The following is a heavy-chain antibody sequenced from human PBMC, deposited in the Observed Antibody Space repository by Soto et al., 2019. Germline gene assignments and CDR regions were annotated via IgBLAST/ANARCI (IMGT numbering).Heavy chain of an antibody. D-gene: IGHD1-7*01. CDR1: GCSIIGYW. CDR3: ARLGRNYAYYYHGMDV. CDR2: IYPGDSDT. J-gene: IGHJ6*02. Sequence: SLRVCRRCSGCSIIGYWSGWVRQMPGKGLEWMGIIYPGDSDTRYSPSFQGQVTISADKSISTAYLQWSSLKASDTAMYYCARLGRNYAYYYHGMDVWGQGTTVTVSS. V-gene: IGHV5-51*01.